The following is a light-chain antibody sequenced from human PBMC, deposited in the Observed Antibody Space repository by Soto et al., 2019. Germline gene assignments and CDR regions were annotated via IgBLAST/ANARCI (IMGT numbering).Light chain of an antibody. J-gene: IGKJ3*01. CDR1: QSLRHSIGYNY. V-gene: IGKV2-28*01. CDR3: MQALQTPIT. Sequence: DIVMTQSPLSLSVTPGEPASISCRSSQSLRHSIGYNYLDWYVQKPGQSPQLLISLGSNRASGVPDRFSGSGSGTDFTLKISRVEAGDVGIYYCMQALQTPITFGPGTKVDIK. CDR2: LGS.